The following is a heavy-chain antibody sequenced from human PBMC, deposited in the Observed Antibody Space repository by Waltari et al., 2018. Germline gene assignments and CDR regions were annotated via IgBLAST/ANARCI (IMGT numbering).Heavy chain of an antibody. Sequence: QVQLQQWGAGLLKPSETLSLTCAVYGGSFSGYYWSWIRQPPGKGLEWIGEINHSGSTNYNPSLKSRVTISVDTSKNQFSLKLSSVTAADTAVYYCARRVGATKPFDYWGQGTLVTVSS. CDR1: GGSFSGYY. V-gene: IGHV4-34*01. D-gene: IGHD1-26*01. CDR3: ARRVGATKPFDY. J-gene: IGHJ4*02. CDR2: INHSGST.